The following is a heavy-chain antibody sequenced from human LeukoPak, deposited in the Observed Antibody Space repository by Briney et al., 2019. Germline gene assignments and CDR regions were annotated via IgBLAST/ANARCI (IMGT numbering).Heavy chain of an antibody. CDR3: ARSVAAPDAAFDI. CDR2: INPNSGGT. CDR1: GYTFTGYY. J-gene: IGHJ3*02. D-gene: IGHD6-19*01. Sequence: ASVKVSCKASGYTFTGYYMHWVRQAPGQGLEWMGWINPNSGGTNYAQKFQGRVTMTRDTSISTAYMELSRLRSDDTAVYYCARSVAAPDAAFDIWGQGTMVTVSS. V-gene: IGHV1-2*02.